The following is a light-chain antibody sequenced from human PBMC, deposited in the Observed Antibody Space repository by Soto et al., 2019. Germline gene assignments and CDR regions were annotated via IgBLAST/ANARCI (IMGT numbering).Light chain of an antibody. CDR1: QDVSIY. J-gene: IGKJ4*01. Sequence: VLTQSPGTLSLSPGERATLSCRASQDVSIYLAWYQHKPGQAPRLLIYGASSRATGIPDRFSGSGSGTDFTLTISRLEPEDVAVYYCQQYGSSPPLTFGGGTKV. V-gene: IGKV3-20*01. CDR2: GAS. CDR3: QQYGSSPPLT.